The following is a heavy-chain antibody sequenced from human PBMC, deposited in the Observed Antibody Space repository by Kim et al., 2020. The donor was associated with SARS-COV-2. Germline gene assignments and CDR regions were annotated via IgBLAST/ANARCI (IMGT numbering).Heavy chain of an antibody. CDR2: ISSDGSYT. V-gene: IGHV3-30*03. Sequence: GGSLRLSCTASGFSFSSNAMHWVRQAPGKGLECVAAISSDGSYTVYTDSVKGRFTMSRDNSKSTLYLQMNSLRAEDTAVYYCASDLGVGATRGAIHHWGRGTLVTVSS. D-gene: IGHD1-26*01. J-gene: IGHJ5*02. CDR1: GFSFSSNA. CDR3: ASDLGVGATRGAIHH.